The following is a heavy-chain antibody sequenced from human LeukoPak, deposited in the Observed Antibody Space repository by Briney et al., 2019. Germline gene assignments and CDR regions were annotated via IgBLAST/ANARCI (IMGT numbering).Heavy chain of an antibody. CDR1: GFTFNSYA. Sequence: GGSLRLSCEASGFTFNSYAMHWIRQAPGKGLEWVAVIWYDGSNKYYADSVRGRFTMSRDNSKNTLHLHMGSLRAEDTAVYYCARGARITMVRGVHGMDVWGQGTTVTVSS. D-gene: IGHD3-10*01. J-gene: IGHJ6*02. CDR3: ARGARITMVRGVHGMDV. V-gene: IGHV3-33*01. CDR2: IWYDGSNK.